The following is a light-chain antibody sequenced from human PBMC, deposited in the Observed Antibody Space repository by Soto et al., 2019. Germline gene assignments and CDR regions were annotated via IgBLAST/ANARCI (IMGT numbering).Light chain of an antibody. CDR2: NVN. V-gene: IGLV2-14*01. Sequence: SVLTQSASVSGSPGQSITISCTGTSSDVGNYNYVSWYQQHPGEVPKLIIFNVNNRPSGVSNRFSGSKSGNTASLTISGLQAEDEADYYCSSFTSSTTYGFGTGTKVTVL. CDR3: SSFTSSTTYG. J-gene: IGLJ1*01. CDR1: SSDVGNYNY.